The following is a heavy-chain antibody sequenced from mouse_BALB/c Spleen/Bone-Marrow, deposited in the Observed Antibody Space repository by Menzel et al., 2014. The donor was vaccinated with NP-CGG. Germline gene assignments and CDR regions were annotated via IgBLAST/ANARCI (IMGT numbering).Heavy chain of an antibody. J-gene: IGHJ2*01. Sequence: QVQLKESGAELVKPGASVKLPCKASGYTFTSYWMHWVKQRPGQGLEWIGEINPSNGRTNYNEKFKSKATLTVDKSSSTAYMQLSSLTSEDPGVYYCARGTFDYWGQGTTLTVSS. CDR1: GYTFTSYW. CDR3: ARGTFDY. V-gene: IGHV1S81*02. CDR2: INPSNGRT.